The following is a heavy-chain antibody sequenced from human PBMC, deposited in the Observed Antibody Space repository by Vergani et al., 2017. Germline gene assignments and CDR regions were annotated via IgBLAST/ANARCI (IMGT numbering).Heavy chain of an antibody. Sequence: QVQLPESGPGLVKPSGTLSLTCAVSGGSISSSNWRSWVRPPPGKGLVGIGEIYHSGSTNYNPSLKSRVTRSVDNSKNQFSLKLSSVTAADTAVYYCSRDGDSRSYCDYGMDVWGQGTTVTVSS. V-gene: IGHV4-4*02. J-gene: IGHJ6*02. CDR1: GGSISSSNW. CDR2: IYHSGST. D-gene: IGHD4-17*01. CDR3: SRDGDSRSYCDYGMDV.